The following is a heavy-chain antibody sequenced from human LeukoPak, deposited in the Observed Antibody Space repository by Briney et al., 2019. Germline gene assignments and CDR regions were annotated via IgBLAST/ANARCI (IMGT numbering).Heavy chain of an antibody. Sequence: SETLSLTCTVSGGSISSSSYYWGWLRQPPGKGLEWIGSIYYSGSTYYNPSLKSRVTISVATSKKQFSLKLSSITAADTAVYYCAGNSGSYYYYYMDVWGKGTTVTISS. D-gene: IGHD1-26*01. J-gene: IGHJ6*03. CDR3: AGNSGSYYYYYMDV. CDR2: IYYSGST. CDR1: GGSISSSSYY. V-gene: IGHV4-39*01.